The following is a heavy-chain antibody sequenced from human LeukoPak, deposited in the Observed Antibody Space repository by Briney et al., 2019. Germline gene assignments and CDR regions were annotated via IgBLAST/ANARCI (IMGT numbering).Heavy chain of an antibody. Sequence: GGSLRLSCAASGFTVSSKYMSWVRQAPGKGLEWVSIIYSDGSTYYADSVKGRFTISRDNSQNTVFLQMNSLRAEDTAVYYCARDGAIVGASSYYYYMDVWGEGTTVTVSS. CDR3: ARDGAIVGASSYYYYMDV. CDR2: IYSDGST. D-gene: IGHD1-26*01. J-gene: IGHJ6*03. CDR1: GFTVSSKY. V-gene: IGHV3-53*01.